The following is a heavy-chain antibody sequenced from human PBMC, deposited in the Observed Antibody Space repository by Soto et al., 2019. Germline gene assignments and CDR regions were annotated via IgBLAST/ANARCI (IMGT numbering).Heavy chain of an antibody. J-gene: IGHJ4*02. D-gene: IGHD1-26*01. CDR1: GGFVSSGSYY. CDR3: ARDAVNGATPKPDY. CDR2: IYYSGST. Sequence: SETLSLTCTVSGGFVSSGSYYWSWIRQPPGKGLEWIGYIYYSGSTNYNPSLKSRVTISVDTSKNQFSLKLSSVTAADTAVYYCARDAVNGATPKPDYWGQGTLVTVSS. V-gene: IGHV4-61*01.